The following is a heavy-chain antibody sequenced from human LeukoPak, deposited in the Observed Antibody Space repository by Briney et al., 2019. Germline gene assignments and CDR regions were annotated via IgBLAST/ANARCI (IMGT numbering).Heavy chain of an antibody. J-gene: IGHJ4*02. V-gene: IGHV4-39*07. CDR1: GGSISSSSYY. CDR2: IYYSGST. D-gene: IGHD5-18*01. Sequence: PSETLSLTCTVSGGSISSSSYYWGWIRQPPGKGLEWIGSIYYSGSTYYNPSLKSRVTISVDTSKNQFSLKLSSVTAADTAVYNCARDREGSGYSYGYRTCFDYWGQGTLVTVSS. CDR3: ARDREGSGYSYGYRTCFDY.